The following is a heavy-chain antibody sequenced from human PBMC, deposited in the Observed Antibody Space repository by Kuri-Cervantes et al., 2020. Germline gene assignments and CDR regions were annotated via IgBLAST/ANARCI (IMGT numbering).Heavy chain of an antibody. CDR3: ARVGRLGQARGGSWFDP. CDR2: INPNSGGT. CDR1: GFTFSSYG. Sequence: TCAASGFTFSSYGMHWVRQAPGQGLEWMGWINPNSGGTNYAQKFQGRVTMTRDTSISTAYMELSRLRSDDTAVYYCARVGRLGQARGGSWFDPWGQGTLVTVSS. D-gene: IGHD3-10*01. V-gene: IGHV1-2*02. J-gene: IGHJ5*02.